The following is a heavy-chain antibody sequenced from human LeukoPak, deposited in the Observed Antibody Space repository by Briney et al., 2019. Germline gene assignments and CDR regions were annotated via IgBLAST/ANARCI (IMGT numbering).Heavy chain of an antibody. D-gene: IGHD5-18*01. V-gene: IGHV5-51*01. Sequence: GESLKISCKGAGYSFTSFWIGWVRQMPGKGLEWMGIIYPGDSDTRYSPSFQGQVTISADKSISTAYLQWSSLKASDTAMYHCARITAMVTGGWFDPWGQGTLVTVSS. CDR3: ARITAMVTGGWFDP. CDR2: IYPGDSDT. J-gene: IGHJ5*02. CDR1: GYSFTSFW.